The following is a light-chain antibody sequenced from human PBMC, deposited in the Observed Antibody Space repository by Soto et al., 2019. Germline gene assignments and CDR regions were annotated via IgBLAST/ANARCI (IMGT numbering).Light chain of an antibody. CDR3: CSFAVGAALV. V-gene: IGLV2-23*01. J-gene: IGLJ2*01. CDR1: SSNVGTYDI. CDR2: EGT. Sequence: QSALTQPASVSASPGQSITISCTGTSSNVGTYDIVSWYQHHPDKAPKLIIYEGTKRPSGISSRFSGSKSGNTASLTISGLQAEDDADYYCCSFAVGAALVFGGGTKVTVL.